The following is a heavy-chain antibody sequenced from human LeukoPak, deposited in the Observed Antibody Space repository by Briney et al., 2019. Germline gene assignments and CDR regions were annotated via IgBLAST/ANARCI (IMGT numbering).Heavy chain of an antibody. Sequence: PSETLSLTCTLSGGSISSFYWSWIRQPPGKGLQWIGYIYYSGNTNYNPSLKSRVTISVDTSKNQFSLKLSSVTAADTAVYYCARYVWGSYPTFEDYWGQGTLVIVSS. D-gene: IGHD3-16*02. V-gene: IGHV4-59*01. J-gene: IGHJ4*02. CDR1: GGSISSFY. CDR2: IYYSGNT. CDR3: ARYVWGSYPTFEDY.